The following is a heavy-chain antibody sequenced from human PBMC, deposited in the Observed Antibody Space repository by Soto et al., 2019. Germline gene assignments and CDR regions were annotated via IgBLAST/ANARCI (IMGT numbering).Heavy chain of an antibody. CDR3: SRGSSGWYDWFDP. Sequence: QVQLVQSGAEVKKPGASVKVSCKASGYTFTSYDINWVRQATGQGLEWMGWMNPNRGNTGYAQKFQGRVTMTRNTSISTAYMELCSLRSEDTDAYYCSRGSSGWYDWFDPWGQGTLVTVSS. CDR1: GYTFTSYD. D-gene: IGHD6-19*01. J-gene: IGHJ5*02. V-gene: IGHV1-8*01. CDR2: MNPNRGNT.